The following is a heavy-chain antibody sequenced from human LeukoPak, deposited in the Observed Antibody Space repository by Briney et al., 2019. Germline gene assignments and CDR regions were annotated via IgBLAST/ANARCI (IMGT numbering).Heavy chain of an antibody. CDR1: GGSFSGYY. CDR2: INHSGST. J-gene: IGHJ4*02. Sequence: SETLSLTCAVYGGSFSGYYWSWIRQPPGKGLEWIGEINHSGSTNYNPSLKSRVTISVDTSKNQFSLKLSSVTAADTAVYYCARRLVVVAATGAYFDYWGQGTLVTVSS. CDR3: ARRLVVVAATGAYFDY. D-gene: IGHD2-15*01. V-gene: IGHV4-34*01.